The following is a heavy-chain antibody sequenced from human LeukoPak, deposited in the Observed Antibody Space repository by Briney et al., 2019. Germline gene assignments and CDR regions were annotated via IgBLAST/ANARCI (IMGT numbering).Heavy chain of an antibody. CDR3: ARGERWLQSSDY. CDR1: GGSISSGSYY. CDR2: IYTSGST. V-gene: IGHV4-61*02. D-gene: IGHD5-24*01. J-gene: IGHJ4*02. Sequence: SETLSLTCTVSGGSISSGSYYWSWIRQPAGKGLEWIGRIYTSGSTNYNPSLKSRVTISVDTSKNQFSLKLSSVTAADTAVYYCARGERWLQSSDYWGQGTVVTVSS.